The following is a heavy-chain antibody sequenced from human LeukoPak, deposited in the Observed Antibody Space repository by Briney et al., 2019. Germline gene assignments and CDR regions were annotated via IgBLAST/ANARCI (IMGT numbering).Heavy chain of an antibody. CDR1: GFTFSSYA. V-gene: IGHV3-64*01. CDR2: ISSNGGST. Sequence: PGGSLRLSCAASGFTFSSYAMHWVRQAPGKGLEYVSAISSNGGSTYYANSVKGRFTISRDNSKNTLYLQMGSLRAEDTAVYYCAREDIIAAAGTGFDPWGQGTLVTVSS. CDR3: AREDIIAAAGTGFDP. D-gene: IGHD6-13*01. J-gene: IGHJ5*02.